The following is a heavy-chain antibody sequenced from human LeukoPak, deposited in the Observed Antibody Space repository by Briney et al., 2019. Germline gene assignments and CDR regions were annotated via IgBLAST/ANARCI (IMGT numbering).Heavy chain of an antibody. CDR2: ISYDESNK. D-gene: IGHD6-19*01. V-gene: IGHV3-30*18. Sequence: PGGSLRLSCAASGFTFSSYGMHWVRQAPGKGLEWVAVISYDESNKYYEDSVKGRFTISRDNSKNTLYLQMNSLRAEDTAVYYCAKVNSPVPDGYSSGWSPDYWGQGTLVTVSS. CDR1: GFTFSSYG. CDR3: AKVNSPVPDGYSSGWSPDY. J-gene: IGHJ4*02.